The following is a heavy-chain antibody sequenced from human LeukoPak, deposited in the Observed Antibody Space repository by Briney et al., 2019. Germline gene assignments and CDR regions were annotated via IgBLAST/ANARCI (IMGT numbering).Heavy chain of an antibody. J-gene: IGHJ4*02. V-gene: IGHV4-30-4*08. CDR1: GGSTSSGDYY. CDR3: ARGQWELPKLDY. D-gene: IGHD1-26*01. Sequence: PSQTLSLTCTVSGGSTSSGDYYWSWIRQPPGKGLEWIGYIYYSGSTYYNPSLKSRVTISVDTSKNQFSLKLSSVTAADTAVYYCARGQWELPKLDYWGQGTLVTVSS. CDR2: IYYSGST.